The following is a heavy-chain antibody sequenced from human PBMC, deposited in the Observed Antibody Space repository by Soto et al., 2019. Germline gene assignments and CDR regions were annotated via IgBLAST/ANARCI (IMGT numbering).Heavy chain of an antibody. CDR1: GFTFSDYA. J-gene: IGHJ4*02. D-gene: IGHD6-19*01. Sequence: VQLVESGGGVVQPGRSLRLSCAASGFTFSDYAMHWVRQAPGKGLEWVAVVSHDGRNTHYADSVKGRFTISRDSSKNTVSLEMTSLGAEDTAVYYCATGGRQWLVTSDFNYWGQGARVTVSS. CDR3: ATGGRQWLVTSDFNY. V-gene: IGHV3-30*03. CDR2: VSHDGRNT.